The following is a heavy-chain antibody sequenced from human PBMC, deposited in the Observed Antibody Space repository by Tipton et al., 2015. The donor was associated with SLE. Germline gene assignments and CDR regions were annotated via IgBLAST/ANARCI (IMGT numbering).Heavy chain of an antibody. CDR3: ARCTPHWYFDL. Sequence: TLSLTCTVSGGSISSGSYYWSWIRQPAGKGLEWIAYIYTSGSNYNPSLKSRVTISVDTSKNQFSLKLSSVTAADTAVYYCARCTPHWYFDLWGRGTLVTVSS. J-gene: IGHJ2*01. CDR2: IYTSGS. V-gene: IGHV4-61*09. CDR1: GGSISSGSYY. D-gene: IGHD2-8*01.